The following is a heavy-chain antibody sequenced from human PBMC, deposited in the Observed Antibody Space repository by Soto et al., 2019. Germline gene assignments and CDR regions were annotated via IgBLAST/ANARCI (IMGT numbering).Heavy chain of an antibody. CDR1: GGSISSSSY. D-gene: IGHD3-9*01. V-gene: IGHV4-4*02. CDR3: ARAVSYYDMLTGVRDYYGMDV. J-gene: IGHJ6*02. Sequence: PXETLSLPCSVSGGSISSSSYWSWVRQPPGTWLEWIGEIYHSGSTNYNPPLKSRVTISVDKSKNQFSLKLSAVTAADTAVYYCARAVSYYDMLTGVRDYYGMDVGGQGSTVTVSS. CDR2: IYHSGST.